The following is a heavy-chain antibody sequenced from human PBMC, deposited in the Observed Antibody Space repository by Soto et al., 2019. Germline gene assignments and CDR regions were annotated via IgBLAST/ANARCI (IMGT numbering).Heavy chain of an antibody. Sequence: PSETLSLTCTVSGGSISSSSYYWGWIRQPPGKGLEWIGSIYYSGSTYYNPSLKSRVTISVDTSKNQLSLKLSSVTAADTAVYYCARHGGFYFDYRGQGAPVTVS. D-gene: IGHD3-16*01. J-gene: IGHJ4*02. CDR1: GGSISSSSYY. V-gene: IGHV4-39*01. CDR2: IYYSGST. CDR3: ARHGGFYFDY.